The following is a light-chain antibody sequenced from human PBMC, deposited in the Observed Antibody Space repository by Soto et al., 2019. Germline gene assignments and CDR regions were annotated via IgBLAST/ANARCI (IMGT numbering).Light chain of an antibody. CDR1: QSVGADY. CDR3: QQYGSSPVT. CDR2: DAS. J-gene: IGKJ4*01. Sequence: ENVLTQSPATLSLSPGERATLSCGASQSVGADYLAWYQQRPGLAPRLLIYDASNRATGVPDRFSGSGSGTDFTLTINRLEPEDFAVCYCQQYGSSPVTFGGGTRVEIQ. V-gene: IGKV3D-20*01.